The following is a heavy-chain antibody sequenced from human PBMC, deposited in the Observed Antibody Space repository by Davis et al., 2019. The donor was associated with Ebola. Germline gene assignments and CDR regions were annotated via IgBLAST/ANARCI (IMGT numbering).Heavy chain of an antibody. Sequence: ASVKVSCKASGYTFTSYGISWVRQATGQGLEWMGWMNPNSGNTGYAQKFQGRVTMTRNTSISTAYMELSSLRSEDTAVYYCARGRGGYSGYDWGDYWGQGTLVTVSS. CDR2: MNPNSGNT. CDR1: GYTFTSYG. D-gene: IGHD5-12*01. CDR3: ARGRGGYSGYDWGDY. V-gene: IGHV1-8*02. J-gene: IGHJ4*02.